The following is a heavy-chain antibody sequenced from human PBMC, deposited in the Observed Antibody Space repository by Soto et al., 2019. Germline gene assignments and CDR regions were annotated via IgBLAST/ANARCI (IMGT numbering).Heavy chain of an antibody. J-gene: IGHJ6*02. CDR3: ARGHYYYGMDV. CDR2: INHRRSA. V-gene: IGHV4-34*01. CDR1: GGSFSGYY. Sequence: PSETLSLTCAVYGGSFSGYYWTWIRQPPGKGLEWIGEINHRRSASYTPSLKSRLTMSMDRANDHFSLNLTSVTAADTAVYFCARGHYYYGMDVWGQGITVTVSS.